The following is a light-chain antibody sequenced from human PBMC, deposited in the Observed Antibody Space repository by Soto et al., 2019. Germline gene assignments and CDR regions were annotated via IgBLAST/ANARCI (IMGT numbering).Light chain of an antibody. CDR2: DDS. CDR1: NIGSKS. J-gene: IGLJ1*01. CDR3: QVWDTTSDHYV. V-gene: IGLV3-21*02. Sequence: SYELTQPPSVSVAPGQTARITCGGDNIGSKSVHWYQQKPGQAPVLVVYDDSDRPSGIPERFSGSNSENTATLTISRVDGGDEADYYCQVWDTTSDHYVFGTWTKVTVL.